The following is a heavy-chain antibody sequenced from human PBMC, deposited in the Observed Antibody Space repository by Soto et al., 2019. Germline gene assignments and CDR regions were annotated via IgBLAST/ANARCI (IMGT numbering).Heavy chain of an antibody. D-gene: IGHD5-12*01. Sequence: QVQLVQSGAEVKKPGSSVKVSCKASGGTFSSYAISWVRQAPGQGLEWMGGIIPIFGTANYAQKFQGRVTITADESTSTAYMELSSLRAEDTAVYYCARGGYSGYDLGEYFDYWGQGTLVTVSS. CDR2: IIPIFGTA. CDR3: ARGGYSGYDLGEYFDY. CDR1: GGTFSSYA. J-gene: IGHJ4*02. V-gene: IGHV1-69*12.